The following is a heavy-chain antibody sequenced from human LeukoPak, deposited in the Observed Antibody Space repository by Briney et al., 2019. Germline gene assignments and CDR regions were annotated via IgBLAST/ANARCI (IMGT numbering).Heavy chain of an antibody. CDR3: ARGQWLAAIRDWFDP. V-gene: IGHV1-69*04. Sequence: SVKVSCKASGGTFSSYAISWVRQAPGQGLEWMGRIIPILGIANYAQKFQGRVTITADKSTSTACMELSSLRSEDTAVYYCARGQWLAAIRDWFDPWGQGTLVTVSS. CDR2: IIPILGIA. CDR1: GGTFSSYA. D-gene: IGHD2-15*01. J-gene: IGHJ5*02.